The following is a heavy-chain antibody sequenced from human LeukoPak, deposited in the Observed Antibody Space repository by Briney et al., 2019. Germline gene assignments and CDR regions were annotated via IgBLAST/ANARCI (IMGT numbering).Heavy chain of an antibody. Sequence: SETLSLTCTVSACSISSSSNYWGWIRQAPGKGLEWIGSIYYSGTTYYNPSLKSRVTISVDTSKNQFSLKLSSVIATDTAVYYCARMYYAESYFDYWGQGTLVTVSS. CDR3: ARMYYAESYFDY. V-gene: IGHV4-39*01. CDR2: IYYSGTT. D-gene: IGHD3-3*01. CDR1: ACSISSSSNY. J-gene: IGHJ4*02.